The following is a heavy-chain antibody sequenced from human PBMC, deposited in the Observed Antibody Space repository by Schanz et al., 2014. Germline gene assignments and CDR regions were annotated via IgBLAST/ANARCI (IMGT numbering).Heavy chain of an antibody. J-gene: IGHJ4*02. D-gene: IGHD3-3*01. CDR2: VSRSTPDI. V-gene: IGHV3-48*01. Sequence: EVQLLESGGGLEQPGWSLRLSCLASGFAFSSYGMNWVRQAPGKGLEWVSYVSRSTPDIYYADSVKGRFTMSRDNAKNSVFLQMNSLRAEDTAVYYCVRDSFFAFDYWGQGTLVTVSS. CDR3: VRDSFFAFDY. CDR1: GFAFSSYG.